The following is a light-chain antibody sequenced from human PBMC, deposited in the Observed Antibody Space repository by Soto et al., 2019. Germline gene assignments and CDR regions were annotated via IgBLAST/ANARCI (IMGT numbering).Light chain of an antibody. J-gene: IGLJ2*01. CDR3: SSYTSSNTVL. CDR1: SSDVGGYNY. Sequence: QSALTQHASVSGSPGQSITISCTGTSSDVGGYNYVSWYQHHPGKAPKLMIYDVTDRPSGISFRFSGSKSGNTASLTISRLQAEDEADYYCSSYTSSNTVLFGAGTKVTVL. V-gene: IGLV2-14*03. CDR2: DVT.